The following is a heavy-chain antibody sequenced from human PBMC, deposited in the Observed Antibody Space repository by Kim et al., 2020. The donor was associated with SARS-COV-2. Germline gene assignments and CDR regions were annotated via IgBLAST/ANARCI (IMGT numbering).Heavy chain of an antibody. CDR2: IYYSGST. J-gene: IGHJ4*02. Sequence: SETLSLTCTVSGGSISSYYWSWIRQPPGKGLEWIGYIYYSGSTNYNPSLKSRVTISVDTSKNQFSLKLSSVTAADTAVYYCASFGIAAAGKVYWGQGTLVTVSS. D-gene: IGHD6-13*01. CDR3: ASFGIAAAGKVY. CDR1: GGSISSYY. V-gene: IGHV4-59*13.